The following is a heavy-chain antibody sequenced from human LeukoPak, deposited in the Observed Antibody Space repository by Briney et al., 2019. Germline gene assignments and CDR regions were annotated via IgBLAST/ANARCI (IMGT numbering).Heavy chain of an antibody. CDR2: ISGSGGST. CDR3: AKGGIWFGELSLIDY. D-gene: IGHD3-10*01. CDR1: GFTFSSYA. V-gene: IGHV3-23*01. Sequence: GGPLRLSCAASGFTFSSYAMSWVRQAPGKGLEWVSAISGSGGSTYYADSVKGRFTISRDNSKNTLYLQMNSLRAEDTAVYYCAKGGIWFGELSLIDYWGQGTLVTVSS. J-gene: IGHJ4*02.